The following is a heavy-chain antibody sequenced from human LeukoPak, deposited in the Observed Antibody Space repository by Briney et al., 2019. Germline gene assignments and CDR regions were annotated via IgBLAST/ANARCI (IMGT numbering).Heavy chain of an antibody. Sequence: ASVKVSCKASGYTFTSNAISWARQAPGQGLEWMGWVSPYNVNTNYAQRLQGRVTMTTDTSTSTAYMELRSLRSDDTAVYYCARARGGYVDYWGQGTLVTVSS. CDR2: VSPYNVNT. CDR1: GYTFTSNA. V-gene: IGHV1-18*01. J-gene: IGHJ4*02. CDR3: ARARGGYVDY. D-gene: IGHD2-15*01.